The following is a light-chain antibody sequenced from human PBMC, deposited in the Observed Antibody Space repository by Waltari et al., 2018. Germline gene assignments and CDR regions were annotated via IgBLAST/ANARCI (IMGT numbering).Light chain of an antibody. Sequence: DIQMTKSQSSLSASVGDRVTITCRASQGISNYLAWYQQKPGKVPKLLIYAASTLQSGVPSRFSGSGSGTDFTLTINSLQPEDVATYYCQKYNSAPRTFGQGTKVEIK. J-gene: IGKJ1*01. CDR3: QKYNSAPRT. V-gene: IGKV1-27*01. CDR1: QGISNY. CDR2: AAS.